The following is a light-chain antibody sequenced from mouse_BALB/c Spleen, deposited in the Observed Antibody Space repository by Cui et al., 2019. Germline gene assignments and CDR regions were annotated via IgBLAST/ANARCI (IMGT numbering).Light chain of an antibody. V-gene: IGKV9-120*02. CDR1: QNIGSS. CDR3: LQYASSPWT. CDR2: ATS. J-gene: IGKJ1*01. Sequence: IQTTQSPSSLSASLGERVSLTCRASQNIGSSLNWHQQEPEGTIKRLIYATSSLGSGVPKRFSGSRSGSDYSLTISSLESEDFVGYYCLQYASSPWTFGGGTKLEIK.